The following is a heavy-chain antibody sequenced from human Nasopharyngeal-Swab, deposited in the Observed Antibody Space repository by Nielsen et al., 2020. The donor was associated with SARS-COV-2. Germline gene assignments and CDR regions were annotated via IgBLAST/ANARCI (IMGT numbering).Heavy chain of an antibody. CDR2: INTNTGNP. D-gene: IGHD2-2*01. CDR1: GYTFTIYA. CDR3: ARDLVGLGYY. V-gene: IGHV7-4-1*02. Sequence: ASVKVSCKTSGYTFTIYAMNWVRQAPGQGLEWMGWINTNTGNPMYAQGFTGRFVFSLDTSVSTAYLQISSLKAEDTAVYYCARDLVGLGYYWGQGTLVTVSS. J-gene: IGHJ4*02.